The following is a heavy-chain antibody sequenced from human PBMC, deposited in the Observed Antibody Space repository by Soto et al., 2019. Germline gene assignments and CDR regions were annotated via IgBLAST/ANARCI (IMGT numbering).Heavy chain of an antibody. CDR1: GYTFTSYA. D-gene: IGHD3-9*01. J-gene: IGHJ4*02. CDR3: ARNLMDYDILTGCYRPYYFDY. CDR2: INAVNGNT. V-gene: IGHV1-3*01. Sequence: ASVKVSCKASGYTFTSYAMHWVRQAPGQRLEWMGWINAVNGNTKYSQKFQGRVTITRDTSASTAYMELSSLRSEDTAVYYCARNLMDYDILTGCYRPYYFDYWGQGTLVTVSS.